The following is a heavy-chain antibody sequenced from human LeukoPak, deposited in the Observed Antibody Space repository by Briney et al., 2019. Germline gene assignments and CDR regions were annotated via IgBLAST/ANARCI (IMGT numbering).Heavy chain of an antibody. CDR1: GYSFTTYW. V-gene: IGHV5-51*01. CDR3: EKEAKAGQGMGVDY. CDR2: IYPGGSDT. Sequence: GQSLKISCKGFGYSFTTYWIGRARQMPGSGLEWMAIIYPGGSDTRYSPSFEGQVTISADKSISTAYLQWSSLKASDTAMYYCEKEAKAGQGMGVDYWGQGTLVTVSS. D-gene: IGHD2-8*01. J-gene: IGHJ4*02.